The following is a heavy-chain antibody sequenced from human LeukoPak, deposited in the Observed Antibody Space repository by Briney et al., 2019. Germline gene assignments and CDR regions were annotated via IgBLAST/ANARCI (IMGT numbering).Heavy chain of an antibody. D-gene: IGHD1-20*01. V-gene: IGHV3-7*01. CDR1: GFTFSSYW. J-gene: IGHJ4*02. CDR2: IKQDGSEK. Sequence: PGGSLRLSCAASGFTFSSYWMSWVRQAPGKGLEWVANIKQDGSEKYYVDSVKGRFTISRDNAKNSLYLQMNSLRAEDTAVYFCVRDRGGGNWLDYWGQGTLVTVSS. CDR3: VRDRGGGNWLDY.